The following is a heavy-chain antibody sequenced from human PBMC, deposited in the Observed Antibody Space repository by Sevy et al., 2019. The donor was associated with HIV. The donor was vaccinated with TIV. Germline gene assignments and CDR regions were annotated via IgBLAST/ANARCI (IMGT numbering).Heavy chain of an antibody. CDR3: ARDPSFQLRFLEWLPYYFDY. CDR1: GFTFSSYA. J-gene: IGHJ4*02. CDR2: ISYDGSNK. D-gene: IGHD3-3*01. V-gene: IGHV3-30*04. Sequence: GGSLRLSCAASGFTFSSYAMHWVRQAPGKGLEWVAVISYDGSNKYYADSVKGRFTISRDNSKNTLYLQMNSLRAEDTAVYYCARDPSFQLRFLEWLPYYFDYWGQGTLVTVSS.